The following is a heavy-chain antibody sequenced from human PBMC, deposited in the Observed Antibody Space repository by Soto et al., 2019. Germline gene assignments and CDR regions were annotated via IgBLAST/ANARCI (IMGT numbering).Heavy chain of an antibody. D-gene: IGHD2-8*01. CDR2: IYWDDDI. V-gene: IGHV2-5*02. Sequence: QITLKESGPTLMKPTQTLTLTCTLSVVSLTSTGVGVDWIRQPPGKALEWLALIYWDDDIRYSPSLKNRLTITKDISKNQVVLTLTNMDPVDTATYYCAHRRGGTPNVWGQGSLVTVSS. CDR3: AHRRGGTPNV. CDR1: VVSLTSTGVG. J-gene: IGHJ4*02.